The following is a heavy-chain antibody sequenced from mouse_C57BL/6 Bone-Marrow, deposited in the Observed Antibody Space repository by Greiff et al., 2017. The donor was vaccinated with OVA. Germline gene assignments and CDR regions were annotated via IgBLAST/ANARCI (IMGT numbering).Heavy chain of an antibody. J-gene: IGHJ4*01. V-gene: IGHV1-58*01. CDR1: GYTFTSYG. D-gene: IGHD4-1*01. CDR3: ASSLTGPVYAMDY. CDR2: IYIGNGYT. Sequence: VQLQQSGAELVRPGSSVKMSCKTSGYTFTSYGINWVKQRPGQGLEWIGYIYIGNGYTEYNEKFKGKATLTSDTSSSTAYMQLGSLTSENSAIYFCASSLTGPVYAMDYWGQGTSVTVSS.